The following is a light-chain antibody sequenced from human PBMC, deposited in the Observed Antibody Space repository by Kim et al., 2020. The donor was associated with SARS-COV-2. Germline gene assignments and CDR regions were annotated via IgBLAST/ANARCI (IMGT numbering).Light chain of an antibody. Sequence: FWPGEGGALPCRDSRNGGDGYVGWHLKTAGHATRLLIDDASRRAAGVPARFSGGGAATYFTPTISRVAAEDVVVYYRQRRNRSPTFGGGTKVEIK. CDR3: QRRNRSPT. CDR2: DAS. CDR1: RNGGDGY. V-gene: IGKV3D-20*02. J-gene: IGKJ4*01.